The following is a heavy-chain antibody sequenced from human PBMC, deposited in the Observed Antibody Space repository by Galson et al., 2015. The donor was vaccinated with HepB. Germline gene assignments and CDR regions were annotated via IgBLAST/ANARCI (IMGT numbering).Heavy chain of an antibody. CDR3: ARDDRIDYGGNSGYYYYYGMDV. CDR1: GFTVSSNY. J-gene: IGHJ6*02. Sequence: SLRLSCAASGFTVSSNYMSWVRQAPGKGLEWVSVIYSGGSTYYADSVKGRFTISRDNSKNTLYLQMNSLRAEDTAVYYCARDDRIDYGGNSGYYYYYGMDVWGQGTTVTVSS. D-gene: IGHD4-23*01. V-gene: IGHV3-66*02. CDR2: IYSGGST.